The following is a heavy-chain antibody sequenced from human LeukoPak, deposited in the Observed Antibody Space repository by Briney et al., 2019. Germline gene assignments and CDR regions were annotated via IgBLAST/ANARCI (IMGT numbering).Heavy chain of an antibody. Sequence: SVKVSCKASGGTFSSYAISWVRQAPGQGFEWMGGIIPIFGTANYAQKFQGRVTITADKSTSTAYMELSSLRSEDTAVYYCAREKEGLLTFDYWGQGTLVTVSS. V-gene: IGHV1-69*06. CDR2: IIPIFGTA. D-gene: IGHD3-10*01. CDR3: AREKEGLLTFDY. CDR1: GGTFSSYA. J-gene: IGHJ4*02.